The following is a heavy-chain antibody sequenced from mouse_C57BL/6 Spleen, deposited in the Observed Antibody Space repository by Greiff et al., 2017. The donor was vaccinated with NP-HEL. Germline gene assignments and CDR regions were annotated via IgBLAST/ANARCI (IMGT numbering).Heavy chain of an antibody. Sequence: EVHLVESGGGLVKPGGSLKLSCAASGFTFSSYAMSWVRQTPEKRLEWVATISDGGSYSYYPDNVKGRFTISRDNAKNNLYLQMSHLKSEDTAMYYCARDPYDYESSWFAYWGQGTLVTVSA. D-gene: IGHD2-4*01. V-gene: IGHV5-4*01. CDR3: ARDPYDYESSWFAY. CDR1: GFTFSSYA. CDR2: ISDGGSYS. J-gene: IGHJ3*01.